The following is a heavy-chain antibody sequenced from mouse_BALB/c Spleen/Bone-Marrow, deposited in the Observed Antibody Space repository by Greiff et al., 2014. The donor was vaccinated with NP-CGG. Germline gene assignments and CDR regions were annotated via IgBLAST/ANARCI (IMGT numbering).Heavy chain of an antibody. D-gene: IGHD1-2*01. J-gene: IGHJ4*01. CDR3: ARDRRITTATYAMDY. Sequence: EVKLMESGGGLVKPGGSLKLSCAASGFTFSDYYMYWVRQTPEKRLEWVATISDGGSYTYYPDSVKGRFTISRDNAKNNLYLRMSSLKSEDTAMYYCARDRRITTATYAMDYWGQGTSVTVSS. CDR1: GFTFSDYY. V-gene: IGHV5-4*02. CDR2: ISDGGSYT.